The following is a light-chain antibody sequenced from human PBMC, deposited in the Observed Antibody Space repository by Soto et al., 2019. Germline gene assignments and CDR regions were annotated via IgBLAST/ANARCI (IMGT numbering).Light chain of an antibody. Sequence: DIQMTQSPPSLSASVGDRVTITCQASQDISNYLNWYQQKLGKASKLLIYDASNLETGVPSRFSGSGSGTHFTFTITSLQPEDSATYYCQHFDNLPLSFGPGTKVHIK. CDR2: DAS. J-gene: IGKJ3*01. CDR3: QHFDNLPLS. V-gene: IGKV1-33*01. CDR1: QDISNY.